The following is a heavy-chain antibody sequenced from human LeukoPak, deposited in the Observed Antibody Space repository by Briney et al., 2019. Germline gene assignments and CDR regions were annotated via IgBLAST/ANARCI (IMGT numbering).Heavy chain of an antibody. D-gene: IGHD6-13*01. Sequence: PSETLSLTCTVSGASISSYYWSWIRQPPGKGLEWIGYIYHSGSINYNPSLKSRVTISVDTSENQFSLRLSSVTAADTAVYHCARHSAGSSSWFDAFDIWGQGTMVTVSS. CDR1: GASISSYY. CDR3: ARHSAGSSSWFDAFDI. V-gene: IGHV4-59*08. J-gene: IGHJ3*02. CDR2: IYHSGSI.